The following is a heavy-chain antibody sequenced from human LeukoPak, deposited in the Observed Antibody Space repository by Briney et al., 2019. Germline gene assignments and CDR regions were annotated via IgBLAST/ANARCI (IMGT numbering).Heavy chain of an antibody. Sequence: SETLSLTCTVSGGSISSSSYYWGWIRQPPGKGLEWIGSIYYSGSTYYNPSLKSRVTISVHTSKNQFSLKLSSVTAADTAVYYCAREAGARVGDFDYWGQGTLVTVSS. CDR3: AREAGARVGDFDY. CDR1: GGSISSSSYY. D-gene: IGHD3-16*01. V-gene: IGHV4-39*07. CDR2: IYYSGST. J-gene: IGHJ4*02.